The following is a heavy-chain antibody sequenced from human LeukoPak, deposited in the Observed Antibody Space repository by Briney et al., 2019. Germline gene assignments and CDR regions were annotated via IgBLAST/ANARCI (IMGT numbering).Heavy chain of an antibody. CDR2: ISDSGSST. D-gene: IGHD1-26*01. J-gene: IGHJ4*02. CDR3: ARVVSGSPNYYFDY. Sequence: GGSLSLSCATSGFTFSSYAMSWVRQAPGKGLEWVSSISDSGSSTYYADSVKGRFTISRDNSNNKLYLQMNSLRAADTAVYYCARVVSGSPNYYFDYWGQGTLVTVSS. V-gene: IGHV3-23*01. CDR1: GFTFSSYA.